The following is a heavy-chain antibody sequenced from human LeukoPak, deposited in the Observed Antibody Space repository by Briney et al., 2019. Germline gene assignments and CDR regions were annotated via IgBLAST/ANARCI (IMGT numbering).Heavy chain of an antibody. CDR3: ATDPYPQGPIDY. D-gene: IGHD2-2*01. V-gene: IGHV1-2*02. Sequence: ASVKVSCKASGYTFTGYYMHWVRQAPGQGLEWMGWINPNSGGTNYAQKFQGRVTMTRDTSISTAYMELSRLRSDDTAVYYCATDPYPQGPIDYCGQGTLVTVSS. CDR1: GYTFTGYY. CDR2: INPNSGGT. J-gene: IGHJ4*02.